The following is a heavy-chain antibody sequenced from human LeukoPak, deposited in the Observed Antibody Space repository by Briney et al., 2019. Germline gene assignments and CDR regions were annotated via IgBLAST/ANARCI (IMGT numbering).Heavy chain of an antibody. CDR2: SSAGGSSA. D-gene: IGHD2-15*01. J-gene: IGHJ4*02. Sequence: GGSLRLSCTASGFALSGYWMHWVRQAPGKGLVWVSRSSAGGSSAVYADSVKGRFTISRDNARNTLYLQMNSLRPEDTATYFCTRVVVGATGLFDSWGQGTLVTVSS. CDR1: GFALSGYW. V-gene: IGHV3-74*01. CDR3: TRVVVGATGLFDS.